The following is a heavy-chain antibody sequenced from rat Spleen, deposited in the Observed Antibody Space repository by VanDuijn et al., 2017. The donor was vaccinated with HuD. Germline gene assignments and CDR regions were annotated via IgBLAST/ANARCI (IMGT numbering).Heavy chain of an antibody. Sequence: EVKLVESGGGLVQPGNSLTLSCVASGFTFSNYGMHWIRQAPKKGLEWVATISYDGSSTYYRDSVKGRFTISRDNAKSTLYLQMDGLRSEDTATYYCATAGYTTGYYYAGGFDYWGQGVMVTVSS. V-gene: IGHV5-7*01. CDR3: ATAGYTTGYYYAGGFDY. CDR2: ISYDGSST. CDR1: GFTFSNYG. D-gene: IGHD1-6*01. J-gene: IGHJ2*01.